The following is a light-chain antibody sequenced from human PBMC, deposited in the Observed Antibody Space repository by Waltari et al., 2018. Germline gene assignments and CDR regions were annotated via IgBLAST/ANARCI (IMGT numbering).Light chain of an antibody. Sequence: QSALTQPRSVSGSPGQSVTISCRGTSSDVGNYNFVSWYQQQPGNAPKLLLYDVVKRPSGVPDRFSGSKSGNTASLTISGLQTEDEADYYCCSYAGSYTFVFGGGTQLTVL. CDR1: SSDVGNYNF. CDR3: CSYAGSYTFV. J-gene: IGLJ7*01. V-gene: IGLV2-11*01. CDR2: DVV.